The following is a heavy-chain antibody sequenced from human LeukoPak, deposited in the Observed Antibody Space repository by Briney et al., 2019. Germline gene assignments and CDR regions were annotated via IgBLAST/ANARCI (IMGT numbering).Heavy chain of an antibody. J-gene: IGHJ4*02. D-gene: IGHD3-3*01. CDR2: IYYSGST. CDR1: GGSLSSSSYY. CDR3: ARLYDFWSGYYLDY. Sequence: SETLSLTCTVSGGSLSSSSYYWGWIRQPPGKGLEWIGSIYYSGSTYYNPSLKSRVTISVDTSKNQFSLKLSSVTAADTAVYYCARLYDFWSGYYLDYWGQGTLVTVSS. V-gene: IGHV4-39*01.